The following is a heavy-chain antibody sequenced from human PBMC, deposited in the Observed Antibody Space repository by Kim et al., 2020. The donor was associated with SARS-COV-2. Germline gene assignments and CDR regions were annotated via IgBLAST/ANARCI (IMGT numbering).Heavy chain of an antibody. CDR3: ARDQESRIAAGLDY. J-gene: IGHJ4*02. V-gene: IGHV3-33*01. CDR1: GFTFSSYG. Sequence: GGSLRLSCAASGFTFSSYGMHLVRQAPGKGLEWVAVIWYDGSNKYYADSVKGRFTISRDNSKNTLYLQMNSLRAEDTAVYYCARDQESRIAAGLDYWGQGTLVTVSS. CDR2: IWYDGSNK. D-gene: IGHD6-6*01.